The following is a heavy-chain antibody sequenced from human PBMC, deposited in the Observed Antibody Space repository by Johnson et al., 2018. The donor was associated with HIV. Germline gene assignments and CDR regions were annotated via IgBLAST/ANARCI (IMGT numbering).Heavy chain of an antibody. CDR2: ISYDGSNK. J-gene: IGHJ3*02. CDR1: GFTFSSYG. Sequence: QMQLVESGGGVVQPGRSLRLSCAASGFTFSSYGMHWVRQAPGKGLEWVAVISYDGSNKYYADSVKGRFTISRDNSKNTLYLQMNSLRADDTAVYYCAKDQRFRELLLYGAFDIWGQGTMVTVSS. V-gene: IGHV3-30*18. CDR3: AKDQRFRELLLYGAFDI. D-gene: IGHD3-10*01.